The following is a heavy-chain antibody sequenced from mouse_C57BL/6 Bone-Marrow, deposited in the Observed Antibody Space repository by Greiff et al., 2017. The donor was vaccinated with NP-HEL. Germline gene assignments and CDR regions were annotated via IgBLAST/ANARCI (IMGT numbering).Heavy chain of an antibody. J-gene: IGHJ3*01. Sequence: QVQLKQSGAELVKPGASVKISCKASGYAFSSYWMNWVKQRPGKGLEWIGQIYPGDGDTNYNGKFKDKASLTTDKSSCTAYMQLCSLTSEDSAVYLCARGAYWGQGTLVTVSA. CDR2: IYPGDGDT. V-gene: IGHV1-80*01. CDR3: ARGAY. CDR1: GYAFSSYW.